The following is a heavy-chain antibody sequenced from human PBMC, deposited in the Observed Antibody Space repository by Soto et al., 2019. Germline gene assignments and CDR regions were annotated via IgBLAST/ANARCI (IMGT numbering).Heavy chain of an antibody. CDR1: GFTSSSYA. Sequence: EVQLLESGGDLVQPGGSLRLSCAASGFTSSSYAMNWVRQAPGKGLEWVSAISGSGGNTFYADSVKGRFTISRDNSKNTLFLQMHSLRAEDTSIYYCAMLNSWSYSYHGMDVWGQGTTVTVSS. CDR2: ISGSGGNT. CDR3: AMLNSWSYSYHGMDV. D-gene: IGHD1-26*01. J-gene: IGHJ6*02. V-gene: IGHV3-23*01.